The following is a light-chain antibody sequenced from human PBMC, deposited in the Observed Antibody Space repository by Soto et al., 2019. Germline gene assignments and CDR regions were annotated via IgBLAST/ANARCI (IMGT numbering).Light chain of an antibody. V-gene: IGKV1-27*01. Sequence: DIQMTQSPSSLSASVGDRATITCRASQAISNYLAWYQQKPGRVPTLLIYAASTLQSGVPSRFSGSGSGTDFTLTISSLQPEDAATYYCQKFNAVPTFGGGTKVEI. J-gene: IGKJ4*01. CDR3: QKFNAVPT. CDR2: AAS. CDR1: QAISNY.